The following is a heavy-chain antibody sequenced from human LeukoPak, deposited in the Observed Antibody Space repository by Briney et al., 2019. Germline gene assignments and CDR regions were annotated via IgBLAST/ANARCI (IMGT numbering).Heavy chain of an antibody. CDR1: GFTFSSYA. Sequence: GRPLRLSCAASGFTFSSYAMHWVRQAPGKGLEWVAVISYDGSNKYYADSVKGRFTISRDNSKNTLYLQMNSLRAEDTAVYYCARDLYYGSGLNWFDPWGQGTLVTVSS. D-gene: IGHD3-10*01. CDR2: ISYDGSNK. CDR3: ARDLYYGSGLNWFDP. J-gene: IGHJ5*02. V-gene: IGHV3-30*04.